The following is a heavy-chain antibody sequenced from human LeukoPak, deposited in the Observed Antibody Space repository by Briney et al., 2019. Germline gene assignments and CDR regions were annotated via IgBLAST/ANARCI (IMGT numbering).Heavy chain of an antibody. CDR3: ARDFCTSCYFFDP. CDR2: ISYDGSNK. J-gene: IGHJ5*02. D-gene: IGHD2-2*01. CDR1: GFTFSSYG. V-gene: IGHV3-30*03. Sequence: PGGSLRLSCAASGFTFSSYGMHWVRQAPGKGLEWVAVISYDGSNKYYADSVKGRFTISRDNAKNSLYLQMNSLRAEDTAVYYCARDFCTSCYFFDPWGQGTLVTVSS.